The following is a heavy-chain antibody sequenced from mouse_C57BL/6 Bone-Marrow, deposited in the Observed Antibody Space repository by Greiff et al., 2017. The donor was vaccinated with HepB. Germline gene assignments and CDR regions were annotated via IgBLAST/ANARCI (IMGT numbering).Heavy chain of an antibody. CDR3: ARDASSAGYAMDY. J-gene: IGHJ4*01. Sequence: EVMLVESGGGLVQSGRSLRLSCATSGFTFSDFYMEWVRQAPGKGLEWIAASSNKANDYTTEYSASVKGRFIVSRDTSQSILYLQMNALRAEDTAIYYCARDASSAGYAMDYWGQGTSVTVSS. D-gene: IGHD3-1*01. V-gene: IGHV7-1*01. CDR1: GFTFSDFY. CDR2: SSNKANDYTT.